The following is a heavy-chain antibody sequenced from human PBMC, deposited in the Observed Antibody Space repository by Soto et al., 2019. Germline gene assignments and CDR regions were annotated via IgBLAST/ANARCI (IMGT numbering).Heavy chain of an antibody. Sequence: SGPTLVNPTQTLTLTCTFSGFSLSTSGMCVSWIRQPPGKALEWLARIDWDDDKYYSTSLKTRLTISKDTSKNQVVLTMTNMDPVDTATYYCARINHYDSSGYALIDYWGQGTLVTVSS. V-gene: IGHV2-70*11. CDR3: ARINHYDSSGYALIDY. J-gene: IGHJ4*02. CDR1: GFSLSTSGMC. CDR2: IDWDDDK. D-gene: IGHD3-22*01.